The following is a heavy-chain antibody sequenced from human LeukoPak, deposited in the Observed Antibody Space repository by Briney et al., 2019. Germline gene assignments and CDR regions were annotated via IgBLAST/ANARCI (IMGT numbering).Heavy chain of an antibody. CDR1: GGAFTSYA. V-gene: IGHV1-69*15. CDR3: ARKLRLGGNWFDP. CDR2: IIPISGTT. D-gene: IGHD1-26*01. J-gene: IGHJ5*02. Sequence: SVKVSCKTSGGAFTSYAIAWVRQAPGQGLEWMGKIIPISGTTNYAQKFQGRVTFTADESTSTAYMELSSLRSEDTALYYCARKLRLGGNWFDPWGQGTLVTVSS.